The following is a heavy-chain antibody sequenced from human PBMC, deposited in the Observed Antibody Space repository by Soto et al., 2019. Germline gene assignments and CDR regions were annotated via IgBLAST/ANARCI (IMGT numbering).Heavy chain of an antibody. CDR1: GFTFSSYA. D-gene: IGHD3-3*01. CDR2: IWYDGSNK. CDR3: ARDGRDYDFWSGVAYHYGMDV. V-gene: IGHV3-33*01. Sequence: QVQLVESGGGVVQPGRSLRLSCAASGFTFSSYAMHWVRQAPGKGLEWVAVIWYDGSNKYYADSVKGRFTISRDNSKNTLYLQMNSLRAEDTAVYYCARDGRDYDFWSGVAYHYGMDVWGQGTTVTVSS. J-gene: IGHJ6*02.